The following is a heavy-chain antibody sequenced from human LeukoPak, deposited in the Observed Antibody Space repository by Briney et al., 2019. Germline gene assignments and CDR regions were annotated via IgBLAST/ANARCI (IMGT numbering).Heavy chain of an antibody. Sequence: GGSLSLSCAASGFTFSSYGMHWVRQAPGKGLEWVAFIRYDGSSNYYADSVKGRFTVSRDNSMKTLFLQMNSLRAEDTAVYYCAKDRIDYGGYEKPDYWGQGTLVTVSS. CDR1: GFTFSSYG. CDR3: AKDRIDYGGYEKPDY. J-gene: IGHJ4*02. V-gene: IGHV3-30*02. D-gene: IGHD5-12*01. CDR2: IRYDGSSN.